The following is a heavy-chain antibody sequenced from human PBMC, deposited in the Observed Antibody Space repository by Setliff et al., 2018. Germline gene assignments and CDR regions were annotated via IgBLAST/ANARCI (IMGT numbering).Heavy chain of an antibody. Sequence: GSLRLSCAASGFTFSSYGMHWVRQAPGKGLEWVAFIRYDGSNKYYADSVKGRFTISRDNSKNTLYLQMNSLRAEDTAVYYCARDLGGGVSNLYYYYYGMDVWGQGTTVTVSS. D-gene: IGHD6-13*01. CDR3: ARDLGGGVSNLYYYYYGMDV. V-gene: IGHV3-30*02. CDR2: IRYDGSNK. J-gene: IGHJ6*02. CDR1: GFTFSSYG.